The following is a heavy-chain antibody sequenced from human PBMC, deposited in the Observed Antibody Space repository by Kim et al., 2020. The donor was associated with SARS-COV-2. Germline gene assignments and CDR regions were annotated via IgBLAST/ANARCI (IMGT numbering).Heavy chain of an antibody. J-gene: IGHJ4*01. D-gene: IGHD3-22*01. CDR3: AKSTDYSDSCGYTNLDY. V-gene: IGHV3-23*01. CDR2: ISGSGGST. Sequence: GGSLRLSCAASGFTFSSYAMSWVRQAPGKGLEWVSAISGSGGSTYSADSVKGRFTISRDNAKNTLYLHMNSQKAADTSVSYWAKSTDYSDSCGYTNLDY. CDR1: GFTFSSYA.